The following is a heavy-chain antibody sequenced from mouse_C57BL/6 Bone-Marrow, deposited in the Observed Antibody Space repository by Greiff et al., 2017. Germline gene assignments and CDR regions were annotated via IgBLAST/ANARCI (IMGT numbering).Heavy chain of an antibody. CDR2: INPNNGGT. V-gene: IGHV1-22*01. CDR3: ARENYGHWYFDV. CDR1: GYTFTDYN. D-gene: IGHD1-1*01. Sequence: VQLQQSGPELVKPGASVKMSCKASGYTFTDYNMHWVKQSHGKSLEWIGYINPNNGGTSYNQKFKGKATLTVNKSSSTAYMELRSLTSEDSAVYYCARENYGHWYFDVWGTGTTVTVSS. J-gene: IGHJ1*03.